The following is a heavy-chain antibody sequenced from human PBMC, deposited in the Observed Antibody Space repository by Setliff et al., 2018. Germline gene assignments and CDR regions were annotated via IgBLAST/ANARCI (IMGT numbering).Heavy chain of an antibody. CDR2: IYPGDSDT. D-gene: IGHD6-13*01. V-gene: IGHV5-51*01. CDR3: ARLRIALWRDDAFDI. Sequence: GESLKISCKGSGYSFTNYWIGWVRQMPGKGLEWMGIIYPGDSDTRYSPSFQGQVTISADKSISTAYLQWSSLKASDTAMYYCARLRIALWRDDAFDIWGQGTVVTVSS. J-gene: IGHJ3*02. CDR1: GYSFTNYW.